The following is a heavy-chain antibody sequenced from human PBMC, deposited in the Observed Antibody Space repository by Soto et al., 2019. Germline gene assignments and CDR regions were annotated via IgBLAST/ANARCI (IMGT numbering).Heavy chain of an antibody. CDR2: INPNSGGT. D-gene: IGHD6-6*01. Sequence: ASVKVSCKASGYTFTGYYMHWVRQAPGQGLEWMGWINPNSGGTNYAQKFQGRVTMTRDTSISTAYMELSRLRSDDTAVYYCARESGGKYSSSPNFDYWGQGTLVTVYS. J-gene: IGHJ4*02. CDR3: ARESGGKYSSSPNFDY. V-gene: IGHV1-2*02. CDR1: GYTFTGYY.